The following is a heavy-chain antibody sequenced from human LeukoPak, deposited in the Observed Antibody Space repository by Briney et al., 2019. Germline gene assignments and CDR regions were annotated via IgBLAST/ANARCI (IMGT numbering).Heavy chain of an antibody. J-gene: IGHJ4*02. CDR1: GYTVSTNY. D-gene: IGHD3-10*01. CDR3: ARNFFGSGSFYFEPSYYFDY. CDR2: IYTDGTT. Sequence: QAGGSLRLSRAASGYTVSTNYMSWVRQAPGKGLEWVSIIYTDGTTKYADSVKGRFTMSRDNSKNTLFLQMNSLRAEDTAVYYCARNFFGSGSFYFEPSYYFDYWGQGTPVTVSS. V-gene: IGHV3-53*01.